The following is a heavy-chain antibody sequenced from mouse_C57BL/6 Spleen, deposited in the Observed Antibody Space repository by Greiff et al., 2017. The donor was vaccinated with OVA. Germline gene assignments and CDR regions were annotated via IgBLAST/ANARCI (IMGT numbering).Heavy chain of an antibody. CDR3: AAGGDVGFAY. D-gene: IGHD3-3*01. CDR2: IWGVGST. V-gene: IGHV2-6*01. J-gene: IGHJ3*01. Sequence: VKLMESGPGLVAPSQSLSITCTVSGFSLTSYGVDWVRQSPGKGLAWLGVIWGVGSTNYNSALKSRLSLSQDNSKSQVFLKMNSLQTYDTAMYSCAAGGDVGFAYWGQGTLVTVSA. CDR1: GFSLTSYG.